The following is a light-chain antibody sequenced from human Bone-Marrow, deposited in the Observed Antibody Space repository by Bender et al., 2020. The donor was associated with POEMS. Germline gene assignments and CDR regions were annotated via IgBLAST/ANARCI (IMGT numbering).Light chain of an antibody. Sequence: QSALTQPPSASGSPGQSVTISCTGTRSDIGGSNYVSWYIQRPGKVPKLLLYDVNKRPSGVPDRFSGSRSGNTASLTVSGLQAEDDADYYCQSYDSRLSGTVFGGGTKLTVL. CDR3: QSYDSRLSGTV. CDR2: DVN. J-gene: IGLJ2*01. CDR1: RSDIGGSNY. V-gene: IGLV2-8*01.